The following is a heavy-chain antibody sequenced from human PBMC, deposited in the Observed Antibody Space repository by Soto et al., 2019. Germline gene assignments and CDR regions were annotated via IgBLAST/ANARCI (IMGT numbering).Heavy chain of an antibody. CDR1: GYTFSGFY. D-gene: IGHD6-19*01. V-gene: IGHV1-2*02. CDR2: INPNSGGT. CDR3: ASAAVTGTAGLDF. J-gene: IGHJ4*02. Sequence: AAVKVSCKASGYTFSGFYMHWVRQAPGQGLEWMGWINPNSGGTKSAEKFQGRVTMTRDTSIGTAYMELSRLTSDDTAVYYCASAAVTGTAGLDFWGQGTQVTVSS.